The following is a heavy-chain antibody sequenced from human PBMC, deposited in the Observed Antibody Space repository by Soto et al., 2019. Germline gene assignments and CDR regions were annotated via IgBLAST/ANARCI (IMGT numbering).Heavy chain of an antibody. J-gene: IGHJ4*02. V-gene: IGHV3-30-3*01. CDR2: ISHDGSNK. CDR3: ARVSIAVAGIAYYFDY. Sequence: QVQLVESGGGVVQPGRSLRLSCAASGFSFSSCAMHWVRQAPGKGLEWVAVISHDGSNKYYADSVKGRFTISRDNSKNTLYLQMNSLRTADTAVYYCARVSIAVAGIAYYFDYWGQGTLVTVSS. CDR1: GFSFSSCA. D-gene: IGHD6-19*01.